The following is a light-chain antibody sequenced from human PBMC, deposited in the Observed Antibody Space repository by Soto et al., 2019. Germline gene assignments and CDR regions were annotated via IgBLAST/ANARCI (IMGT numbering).Light chain of an antibody. CDR1: QSLSTNY. Sequence: EIVLTQSPGTLSLSPGERATLSCGTSQSLSTNYLAWYQQKPGQAPRLLIYDASSRATGIPDRFSSSGSGTDISLPISRLEPEDFALYFCQQYDTSPWTCSQGTKVDI. CDR3: QQYDTSPWT. CDR2: DAS. J-gene: IGKJ1*01. V-gene: IGKV3-20*01.